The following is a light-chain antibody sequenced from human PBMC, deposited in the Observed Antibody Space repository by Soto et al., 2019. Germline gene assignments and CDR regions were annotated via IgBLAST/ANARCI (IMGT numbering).Light chain of an antibody. CDR1: SSDVGSYNY. J-gene: IGLJ3*02. CDR3: SSYTTSSTRV. V-gene: IGLV2-14*01. CDR2: DVI. Sequence: QSALTQPASVSGSPGQSITISCTGTSSDVGSYNYVSWYQQHPAKAPKLMIYDVINRPSGVSNRFSGSKSGNTASLTISGLQSEDDDDYYCSSYTTSSTRVFGGGTKLTVL.